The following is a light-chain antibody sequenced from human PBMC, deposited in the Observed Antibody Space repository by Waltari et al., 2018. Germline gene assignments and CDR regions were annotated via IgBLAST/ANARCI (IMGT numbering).Light chain of an antibody. CDR2: EVS. CDR3: SSYTSSSTLLYV. Sequence: QSALTQPASVSGSPGQSITISCTGTSSDVGGYNSVSWYQQHPGKAPQLMIYEVSNRPSAVSNRFSGSKSGNTASLTISGLQAEDEADYYCSSYTSSSTLLYVFGTGTKVTVL. V-gene: IGLV2-14*01. CDR1: SSDVGGYNS. J-gene: IGLJ1*01.